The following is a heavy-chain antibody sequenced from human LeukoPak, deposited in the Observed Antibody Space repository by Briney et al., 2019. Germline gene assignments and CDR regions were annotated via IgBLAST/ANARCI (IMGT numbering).Heavy chain of an antibody. CDR3: ARVKGYDFWSGYYTNGGSWFDP. CDR1: GFTFSDYY. V-gene: IGHV3-11*06. D-gene: IGHD3-3*01. J-gene: IGHJ5*02. Sequence: PGGSLRLSCAASGFTFSDYYMSWIRQAPGKGLEWVSYISSSSSYTNYADSVKGRFTISRDNAKNSLYLQMNSLRAEDTAVYYCARVKGYDFWSGYYTNGGSWFDPWGQGTLVTVSP. CDR2: ISSSSSYT.